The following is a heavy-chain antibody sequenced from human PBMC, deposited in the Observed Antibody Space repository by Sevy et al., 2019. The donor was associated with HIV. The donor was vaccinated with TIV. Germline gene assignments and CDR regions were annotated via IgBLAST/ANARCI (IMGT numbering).Heavy chain of an antibody. CDR3: AKDFGPLAYSSSWSIDY. J-gene: IGHJ4*02. Sequence: GGSLRLSCAASGFTFSSYGMHWVRQAPGKGLEWVAVISYDGSNKYYADSVKGRFTISRDNSKNMLYLQMNSLRAEDTAVYYCAKDFGPLAYSSSWSIDYWGQGTLVTVSS. D-gene: IGHD6-13*01. V-gene: IGHV3-30*18. CDR2: ISYDGSNK. CDR1: GFTFSSYG.